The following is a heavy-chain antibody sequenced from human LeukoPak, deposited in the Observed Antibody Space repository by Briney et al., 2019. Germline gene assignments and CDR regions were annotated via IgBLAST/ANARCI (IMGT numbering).Heavy chain of an antibody. Sequence: GGSLRLSCAASGFTFSSYWMSWVRQAPGKGLEWVANIKQDGSEKYYVDSVKGRFTISRDNAKNSLNLQMNSLRAEDTAVYYCARGFGELNSYYYMDVWGKGTTVTVSS. CDR2: IKQDGSEK. CDR3: ARGFGELNSYYYMDV. D-gene: IGHD3-10*01. CDR1: GFTFSSYW. V-gene: IGHV3-7*01. J-gene: IGHJ6*03.